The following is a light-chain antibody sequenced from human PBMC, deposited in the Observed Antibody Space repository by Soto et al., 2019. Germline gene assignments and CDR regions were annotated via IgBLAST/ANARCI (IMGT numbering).Light chain of an antibody. CDR1: QSISSY. J-gene: IGKJ2*01. CDR3: LQTDSVPYT. Sequence: DIQMTQSPSSLSASVGDRVTLTCRAIQSISSYLNWYQLQPVRPPKLLIYFASSLQAGVPSRFSGAGSETDFTLTITGLQPEDFTSYFCLQTDSVPYTFGQGT. V-gene: IGKV1-39*01. CDR2: FAS.